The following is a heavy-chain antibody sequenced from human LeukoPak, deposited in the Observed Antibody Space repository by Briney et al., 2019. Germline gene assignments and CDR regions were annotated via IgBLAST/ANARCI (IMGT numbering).Heavy chain of an antibody. J-gene: IGHJ4*02. CDR2: ISSSSSYT. CDR3: ARDLYCSSTSRYGPMGYYFDY. D-gene: IGHD2-2*01. V-gene: IGHV3-11*05. CDR1: GFTFSDYY. Sequence: KPGGSLRLSCAASGFTFSDYYMSWIRQAPGKGLEWVSYISSSSSYTNYADSVKGRFTISRDNAKNSLYLQMNSLRAEDTAVYYCARDLYCSSTSRYGPMGYYFDYWGQGTLVTVSS.